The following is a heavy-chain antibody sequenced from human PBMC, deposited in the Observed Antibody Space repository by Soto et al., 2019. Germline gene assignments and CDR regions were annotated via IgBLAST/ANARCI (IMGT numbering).Heavy chain of an antibody. CDR3: ATVHNTSRSFDY. Sequence: GGSLRLSCAASGFTFNIYAMTWVRQSPGKGLEWVSTTGATGRTTYYADSVKGRFTVSRDNSKNTLDLQMSNLRAKDTAVYYCATVHNTSRSFDYWGQGTLVTVSS. CDR2: TGATGRTT. D-gene: IGHD1-20*01. CDR1: GFTFNIYA. J-gene: IGHJ4*02. V-gene: IGHV3-23*01.